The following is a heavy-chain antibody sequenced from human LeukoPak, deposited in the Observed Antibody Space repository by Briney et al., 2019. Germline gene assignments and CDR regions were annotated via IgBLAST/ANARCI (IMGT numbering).Heavy chain of an antibody. J-gene: IGHJ3*02. V-gene: IGHV1-69*05. CDR3: ARHGGITIFGVAQPGGAFDI. CDR1: GGTFSRYA. CDR2: IIPVFGTT. D-gene: IGHD3-3*01. Sequence: ASVKVSCKASGGTFSRYAISWVRQAPGQGIQWMGGIIPVFGTTNYAQNFQGRVTITTDESTSIAYMELSSLRLDDTAVYYCARHGGITIFGVAQPGGAFDIWGQGTVVTVSS.